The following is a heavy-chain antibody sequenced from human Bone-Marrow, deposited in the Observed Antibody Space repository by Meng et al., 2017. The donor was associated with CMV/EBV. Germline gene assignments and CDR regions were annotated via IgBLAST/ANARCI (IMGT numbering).Heavy chain of an antibody. Sequence: GESLKISCAASGFTFSSYSMNWVRQAPGKGLEWVSYISSSSSTIYYADSVKGRFTISRDNAKNSLYLQMNSLRAEDTAVYYCARDAIMIFGVAGVPDVWGHGTTVTVSS. J-gene: IGHJ6*02. CDR2: ISSSSSTI. V-gene: IGHV3-48*04. D-gene: IGHD3-3*01. CDR1: GFTFSSYS. CDR3: ARDAIMIFGVAGVPDV.